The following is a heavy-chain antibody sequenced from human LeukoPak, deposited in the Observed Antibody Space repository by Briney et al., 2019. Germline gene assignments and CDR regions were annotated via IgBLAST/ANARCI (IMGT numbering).Heavy chain of an antibody. J-gene: IGHJ6*02. CDR1: GGSFGGYY. D-gene: IGHD2-2*01. V-gene: IGHV4-34*01. CDR2: INHSGST. CDR3: ARGPGYCSSTSCYRYYYYYGMDV. Sequence: PSETLSLTCAVYGGSFGGYYWSWIRQPPGKGLEWIGEINHSGSTNYNPSLKSRVTISVDTSKNQFSLKLSSVTAADTAVYYCARGPGYCSSTSCYRYYYYYGMDVWGQGTTVTVSS.